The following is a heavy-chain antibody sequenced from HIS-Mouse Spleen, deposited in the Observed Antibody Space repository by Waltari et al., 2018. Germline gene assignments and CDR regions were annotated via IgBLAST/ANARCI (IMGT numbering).Heavy chain of an antibody. V-gene: IGHV4-39*07. J-gene: IGHJ5*02. Sequence: QLQLQESGPGLVKPSATLSLTCTVSGCPISSSSYYWGWIRQPPGQGLEWIGSIYYSGSTYYNPSLKSRVTISVDTSKNQFSLKLSSVTAADTAVYYCARDYGDNWFDPWGQGTLVTVSS. D-gene: IGHD4-17*01. CDR3: ARDYGDNWFDP. CDR1: GCPISSSSYY. CDR2: IYYSGST.